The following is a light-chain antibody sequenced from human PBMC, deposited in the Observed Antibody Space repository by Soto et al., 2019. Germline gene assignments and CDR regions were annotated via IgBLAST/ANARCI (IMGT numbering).Light chain of an antibody. V-gene: IGKV3-11*01. CDR1: QSVSSN. CDR2: GAS. CDR3: QQRSNWLT. Sequence: VVLTQSPATLSLSPGERATLSCRASQSVSSNLAWYQQKPGQAPRPPIYGASTRATGIPARFSGSGSGTDFTLTISSLEPEDFAVYYCQQRSNWLTFGGGTKVDIK. J-gene: IGKJ4*01.